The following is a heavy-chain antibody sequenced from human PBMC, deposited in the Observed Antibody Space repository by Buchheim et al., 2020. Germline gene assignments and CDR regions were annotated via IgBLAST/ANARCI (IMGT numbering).Heavy chain of an antibody. CDR3: ARDRGRSSSWIFDY. Sequence: QVQLVESGGGVVQPGRSLRLSCAASGFTFSSYGMHWVRQAPGKGLEWVAVIWYDGSNKYYADSVKGRFTISRDNSKNKLYLQMNSLRAEDTAVYYCARDRGRSSSWIFDYWGQGTL. D-gene: IGHD6-13*01. CDR2: IWYDGSNK. CDR1: GFTFSSYG. J-gene: IGHJ4*02. V-gene: IGHV3-33*01.